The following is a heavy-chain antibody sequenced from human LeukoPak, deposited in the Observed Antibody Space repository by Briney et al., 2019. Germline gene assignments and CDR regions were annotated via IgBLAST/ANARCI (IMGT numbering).Heavy chain of an antibody. CDR1: GFAFNTYG. J-gene: IGHJ4*02. CDR2: ISSSSSYI. V-gene: IGHV3-21*01. CDR3: ARARSYYDSSGYYYGDY. Sequence: PGGSLRLSCAASGFAFNTYGMYWVRQAPGKGLEWVSSISSSSSYIYYADSVKGRFTISRDNAKNSLYLQMNSLRAEDTAVYYCARARSYYDSSGYYYGDYWGQGTLVTVSS. D-gene: IGHD3-22*01.